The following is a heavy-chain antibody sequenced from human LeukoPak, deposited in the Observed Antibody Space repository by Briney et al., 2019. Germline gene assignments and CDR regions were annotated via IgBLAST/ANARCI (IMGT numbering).Heavy chain of an antibody. V-gene: IGHV4-39*07. D-gene: IGHD6-13*01. CDR2: IYYSGST. J-gene: IGHJ5*02. Sequence: SETLSLTCTVSGGSISSSSYYWGWIRQPPGKGLEWIGSIYYSGSTYYNPSLKSRVTISVDTSKNQFSLKLSSVTAADTAVYYCARDHLAAARNWFDPWGQGTLVTVPS. CDR1: GGSISSSSYY. CDR3: ARDHLAAARNWFDP.